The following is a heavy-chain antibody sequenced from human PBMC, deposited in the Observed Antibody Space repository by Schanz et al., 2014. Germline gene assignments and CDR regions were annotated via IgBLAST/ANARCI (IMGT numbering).Heavy chain of an antibody. CDR3: ARVDSGYDSHVYYYYYYMDV. CDR2: ISSSGSTI. J-gene: IGHJ6*03. V-gene: IGHV3-11*01. CDR1: GFTFSDYY. Sequence: QVQLVESGGGLVKPGGSLRLSCAASGFTFSDYYMSWIRQAPGKGLEWVSYISSSGSTIYYADSVKGRFTISRDNAKNSLYLQMNSLRAEDTAVYYCARVDSGYDSHVYYYYYYMDVWGKGTTVTVSS. D-gene: IGHD5-12*01.